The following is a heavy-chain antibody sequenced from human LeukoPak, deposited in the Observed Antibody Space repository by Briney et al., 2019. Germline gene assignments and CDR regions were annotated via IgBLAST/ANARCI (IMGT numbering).Heavy chain of an antibody. CDR3: ATTGTSGPNWFGP. V-gene: IGHV1-2*02. Sequence: ASVKVSCKASGYTFTGYYTHWVRQAPGQGLEWMGWINPNSGGTNYAQKFQGRVTMTRDTSISTAYMELSRLRSDDTAVYYCATTGTSGPNWFGPWGQGNLVTVSS. D-gene: IGHD1-1*01. J-gene: IGHJ5*02. CDR1: GYTFTGYY. CDR2: INPNSGGT.